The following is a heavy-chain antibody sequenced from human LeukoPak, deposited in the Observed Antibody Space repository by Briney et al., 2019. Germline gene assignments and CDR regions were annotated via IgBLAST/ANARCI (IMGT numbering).Heavy chain of an antibody. J-gene: IGHJ3*02. CDR3: ATYCTSTSCLKRAFGI. D-gene: IGHD2-2*01. V-gene: IGHV4-39*01. Sequence: SETLSLTCTVSGGSISSSSYYWGWIRQPPGKGLEWIGSIYYSGSTYYNPSLKSRVTISVDTSKNQFSLNLSSVIAADTALFYCATYCTSTSCLKRAFGIWGQGTMVTVSS. CDR2: IYYSGST. CDR1: GGSISSSSYY.